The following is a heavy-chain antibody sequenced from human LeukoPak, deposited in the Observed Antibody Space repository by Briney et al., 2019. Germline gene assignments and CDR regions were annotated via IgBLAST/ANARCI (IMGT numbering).Heavy chain of an antibody. Sequence: TGGSLRLSCAASGFTFSSYAMSWVCQAPGKGLEWVSAISGSGGSTYYADSVKGRFTISRDNSKNTLYLQMNSLRAEDTAVYYCAKMLLLTETRNIEGDYWGQGTLVTVSS. CDR2: ISGSGGST. V-gene: IGHV3-23*01. CDR3: AKMLLLTETRNIEGDY. J-gene: IGHJ4*02. CDR1: GFTFSSYA. D-gene: IGHD4-11*01.